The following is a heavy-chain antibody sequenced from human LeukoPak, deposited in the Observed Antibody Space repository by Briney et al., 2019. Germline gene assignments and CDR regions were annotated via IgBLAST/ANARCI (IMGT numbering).Heavy chain of an antibody. CDR3: ARGRANWGYDY. D-gene: IGHD7-27*01. Sequence: ASVKVSCKASGYTFTGYYLHWVRQAPGQGPEYMGWINPNSGGTYSAQKFQGRVTMTRDTSISTAYMDLSSLGSDDTAVFYCARGRANWGYDYWGQGTLVTVSP. CDR1: GYTFTGYY. J-gene: IGHJ4*02. V-gene: IGHV1-2*02. CDR2: INPNSGGT.